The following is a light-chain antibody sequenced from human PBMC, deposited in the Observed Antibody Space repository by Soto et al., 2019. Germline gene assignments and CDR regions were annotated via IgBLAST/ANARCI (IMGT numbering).Light chain of an antibody. J-gene: IGLJ3*02. CDR2: GNS. CDR1: SSNIGAGYD. V-gene: IGLV1-40*01. CDR3: QSYDGSLRGWV. Sequence: QSVLTQPPSVSGAPGQRVTISCTGSSSNIGAGYDVHWYQQVPGTAPKLLIYGNSNRPSGVPDRFSGSKSGTSASLAITGLQAEDEEDYYCQSYDGSLRGWVFGGGTKLTVL.